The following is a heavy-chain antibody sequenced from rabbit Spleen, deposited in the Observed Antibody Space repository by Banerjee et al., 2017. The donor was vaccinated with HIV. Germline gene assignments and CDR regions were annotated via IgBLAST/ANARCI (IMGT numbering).Heavy chain of an antibody. CDR3: ARDTGTSFSTYGMDL. V-gene: IGHV1S40*01. CDR1: VFDLSSSDY. CDR2: IAGSSSGFT. J-gene: IGHJ6*01. D-gene: IGHD8-1*01. Sequence: QSLEESGGGLVQPEGSLALTRKASVFDLSSSDYICWVRQAPGKGLEWIACIAGSSSGFTYSATWAKGRFTISKTSSTTVTLQMTSLTVADTATYFCARDTGTSFSTYGMDLWGQGTLVTVS.